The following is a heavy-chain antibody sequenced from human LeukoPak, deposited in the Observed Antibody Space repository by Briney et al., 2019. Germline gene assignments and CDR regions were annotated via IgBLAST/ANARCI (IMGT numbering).Heavy chain of an antibody. CDR3: ARVGTLNDI. D-gene: IGHD3-16*01. Sequence: ASVKVSCKASGYIFTGYYMHWVRQAPGRGLEWMGWINPNSGDANYAQKFQGRVTMTRDTSISTAYMELSRLSSDDTAVYYCARVGTLNDIWGQGTMVTVSS. J-gene: IGHJ3*02. V-gene: IGHV1-2*02. CDR2: INPNSGDA. CDR1: GYIFTGYY.